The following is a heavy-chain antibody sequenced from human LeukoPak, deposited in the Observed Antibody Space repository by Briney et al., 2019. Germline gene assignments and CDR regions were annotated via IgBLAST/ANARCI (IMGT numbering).Heavy chain of an antibody. CDR3: ARDIFVRGAPSPEEYFDL. V-gene: IGHV1-2*02. CDR1: GYTFTGYY. Sequence: GASAKVSCKASGYTFTGYYMHWVRQAPGQGLEWMGWINPNSGGTNYAQKFQGRVTMTRDTSISTAYMELSRLRSDDTAVYYCARDIFVRGAPSPEEYFDLWGRGTLVTVSS. D-gene: IGHD3-10*02. J-gene: IGHJ2*01. CDR2: INPNSGGT.